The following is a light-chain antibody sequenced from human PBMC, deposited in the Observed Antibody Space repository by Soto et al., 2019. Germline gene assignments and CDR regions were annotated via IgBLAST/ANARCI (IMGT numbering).Light chain of an antibody. J-gene: IGKJ1*01. Sequence: EIVMTQSPATLYVSPGERATLSCRASQSVSSNLAWYQQKPGQAPRLLIYGASTRATGIPARFSGSGSGTEFTLTISSLQSEDFAVYYCQQYNNWRATFGQGT. CDR1: QSVSSN. V-gene: IGKV3-15*01. CDR2: GAS. CDR3: QQYNNWRAT.